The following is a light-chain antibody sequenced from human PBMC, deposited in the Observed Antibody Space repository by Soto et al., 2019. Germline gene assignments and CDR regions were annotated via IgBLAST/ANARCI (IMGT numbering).Light chain of an antibody. J-gene: IGKJ1*01. CDR2: GVS. V-gene: IGKV3-20*01. Sequence: EIVLTQSPGTLSLSPGERATLSCRASQSVPGNYLAWLQQKPGQAPRVLIYGVSMRATGITDRFSGSGSGTDFTLTISRLEPEDFAVYFCQQYLSPQWTLGQGTKVETK. CDR1: QSVPGNY. CDR3: QQYLSPQWT.